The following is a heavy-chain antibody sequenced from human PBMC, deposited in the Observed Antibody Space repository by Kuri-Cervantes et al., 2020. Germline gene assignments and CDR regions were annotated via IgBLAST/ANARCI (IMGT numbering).Heavy chain of an antibody. V-gene: IGHV4-38-2*01. D-gene: IGHD3-16*02. Sequence: SQTLSLTCAVSGYSISSGYYWGWIRPSPGKGLEWIGHSFYSGSGSFDYHPSLKSRATISVDTSKNQFSLRLTPMTAADTAVYYCAIYRIGAGGRGYWGQGSLVTVSS. CDR3: AIYRIGAGGRGY. J-gene: IGHJ4*02. CDR1: GYSISSGYY. CDR2: SFYSGSGSF.